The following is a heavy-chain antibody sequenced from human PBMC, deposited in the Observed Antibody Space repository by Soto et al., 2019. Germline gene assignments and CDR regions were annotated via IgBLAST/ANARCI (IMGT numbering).Heavy chain of an antibody. CDR1: GDTFKSHA. Sequence: QEQLVQSGTEVKKPGSSVKVSCKASGDTFKSHAISWVRQAPGQGLEWMGVIIPIFGTTNYAQKFRGRVTITADKSTTLAYMEMSSLSSEDSAVYYCARDTAELYYSYPSRAFDIWGQGTMLTVSS. D-gene: IGHD3-10*01. CDR2: IIPIFGTT. J-gene: IGHJ3*02. CDR3: ARDTAELYYSYPSRAFDI. V-gene: IGHV1-69*06.